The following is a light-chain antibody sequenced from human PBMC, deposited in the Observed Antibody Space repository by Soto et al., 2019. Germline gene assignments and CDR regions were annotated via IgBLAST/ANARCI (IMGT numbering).Light chain of an antibody. Sequence: IQMTQSPSSLSASVGDRVTITCRASQGISTYLVWYQQKPGTVPKLLIFAASTLQSGVTSRFSGSGSGTDFTLTISSLQPEDVATYYCQNYNGAPWTFGQGTKVEIK. CDR3: QNYNGAPWT. CDR2: AAS. V-gene: IGKV1-27*01. CDR1: QGISTY. J-gene: IGKJ1*01.